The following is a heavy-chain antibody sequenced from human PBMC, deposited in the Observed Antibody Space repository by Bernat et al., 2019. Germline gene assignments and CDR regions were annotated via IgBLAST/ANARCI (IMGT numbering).Heavy chain of an antibody. CDR3: ARGFGHYDSSGYYYADYFDY. CDR1: GGSFSGYY. CDR2: INHSGRT. Sequence: QVQLQQWGAGLLKPSETLSLTCAVYGGSFSGYYWSWIRQPPGKGLEWIGEINHSGRTNYNPSLKSRVTISVDTSKNQFSLKLSSVTAADTAVYYCARGFGHYDSSGYYYADYFDYWGQGTLVTVSS. V-gene: IGHV4-34*01. J-gene: IGHJ4*02. D-gene: IGHD3-22*01.